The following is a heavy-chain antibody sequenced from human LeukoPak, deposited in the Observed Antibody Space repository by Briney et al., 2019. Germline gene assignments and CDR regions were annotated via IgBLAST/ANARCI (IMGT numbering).Heavy chain of an antibody. V-gene: IGHV1-69*13. Sequence: SVTVSCKASGYTFTSYDINWVRQAPGQGVEWMGGIIPIFGTANYAQTFQGRVTIPAAESTSTAYMALSSLRSEDTAVYYCARGFDYYGSGSYLPVAFDIWGQGTMVSVSS. J-gene: IGHJ3*02. CDR2: IIPIFGTA. D-gene: IGHD3-10*01. CDR1: GYTFTSYD. CDR3: ARGFDYYGSGSYLPVAFDI.